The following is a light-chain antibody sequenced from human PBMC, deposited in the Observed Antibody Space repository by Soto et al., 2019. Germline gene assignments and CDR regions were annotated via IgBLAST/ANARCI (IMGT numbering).Light chain of an antibody. V-gene: IGKV3-20*01. Sequence: EIVLTQSPATLSVSPGERATLSCRASETISSDKSAWYQEKPGQPPSLLIYGIFSRATRIPDRFSGSGSGTGFNLTIGRQEPEDYAIYYCRQYRSWTVGGGTKVEI. J-gene: IGKJ4*02. CDR2: GIF. CDR1: ETISSDK. CDR3: RQYRSWT.